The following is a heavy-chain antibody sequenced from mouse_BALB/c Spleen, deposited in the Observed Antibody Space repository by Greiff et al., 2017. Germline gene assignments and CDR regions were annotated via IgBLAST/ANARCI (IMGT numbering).Heavy chain of an antibody. Sequence: EVQVVESGGGLVQPGGSLRLSCATSGFTFTDYYMSWVRQPPGKALEWLGFIRNKANGYTTEYSASVKGRFTISRDNSQSILYLQMNTLRAEDSATYYCASYYYGSRDYYAMDYWGQGTSVTVSS. CDR2: IRNKANGYTT. J-gene: IGHJ4*01. CDR3: ASYYYGSRDYYAMDY. CDR1: GFTFTDYY. V-gene: IGHV7-3*02. D-gene: IGHD1-1*01.